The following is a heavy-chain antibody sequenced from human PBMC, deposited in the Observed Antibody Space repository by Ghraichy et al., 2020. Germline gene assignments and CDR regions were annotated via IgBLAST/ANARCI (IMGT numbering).Heavy chain of an antibody. J-gene: IGHJ3*02. CDR2: ISSDSTYT. CDR3: ARRVVALTVPDAFDI. CDR1: GFTFSDYY. Sequence: GGSLRLFCAVSGFTFSDYYMSWIRQAPGKGLEWVAYISSDSTYTNYADSVKGRFTISRDNAKNSLYLQMNSLRAEDTAVYYCARRVVALTVPDAFDIWGQGTMVTVSS. V-gene: IGHV3-11*06. D-gene: IGHD2-2*01.